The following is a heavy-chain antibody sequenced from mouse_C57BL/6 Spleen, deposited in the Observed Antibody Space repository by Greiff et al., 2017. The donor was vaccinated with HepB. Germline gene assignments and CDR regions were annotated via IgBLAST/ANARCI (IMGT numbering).Heavy chain of an antibody. D-gene: IGHD3-2*02. Sequence: EVQLQQSGPELVKPGDSVKISCKASGYSFTGYYMNWVKQSPEKSLEWIGEINPSTGGTTYNQKFKAKATLTVDKSSSTAYMQLKSLTSEDSAVYYCARSGGFAYWGQGTLVTVSA. CDR3: ARSGGFAY. CDR1: GYSFTGYY. CDR2: INPSTGGT. V-gene: IGHV1-42*01. J-gene: IGHJ3*01.